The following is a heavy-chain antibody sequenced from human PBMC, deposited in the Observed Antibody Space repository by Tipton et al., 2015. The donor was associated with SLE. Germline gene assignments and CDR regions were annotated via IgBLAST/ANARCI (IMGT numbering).Heavy chain of an antibody. CDR1: GGSISSYY. V-gene: IGHV4-34*01. CDR2: INHSGST. Sequence: TLSLTCTVSGGSISSYYWSWIRQPPGKGLEWIGEINHSGSTNYNPSPKSRVTISVDTSKNQFSLKLSSVTAADTAVYYCARDRSHDPRVLDYWGQGTLVTVSS. D-gene: IGHD3-16*01. CDR3: ARDRSHDPRVLDY. J-gene: IGHJ4*02.